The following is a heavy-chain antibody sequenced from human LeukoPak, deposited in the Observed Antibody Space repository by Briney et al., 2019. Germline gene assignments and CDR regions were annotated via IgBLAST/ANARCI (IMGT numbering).Heavy chain of an antibody. CDR1: GYSFTTYA. CDR3: ARKSYGFLDAFDI. V-gene: IGHV7-4-1*02. CDR2: INTNTGNP. J-gene: IGHJ3*02. Sequence: ASVKVSCKASGYSFTTYAMHWVRQAPGQGLEWMGWINTNTGNPTYAQGFTGRFVFSLDTSVSTAYLQISSLKAEDTAVYYCARKSYGFLDAFDIWGQGTMVTVSS. D-gene: IGHD5-18*01.